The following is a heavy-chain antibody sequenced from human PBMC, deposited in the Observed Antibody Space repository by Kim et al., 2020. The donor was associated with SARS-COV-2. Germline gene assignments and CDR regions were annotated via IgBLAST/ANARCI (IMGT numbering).Heavy chain of an antibody. CDR3: ARGYYGSGSYYGGKDFDY. D-gene: IGHD3-10*01. CDR1: GGSFSCYY. V-gene: IGHV4-34*01. Sequence: SETLSLTCAVYGGSFSCYYWSWIRQPPGKGLEWIGEINHSGSTNYNPSLKSRVTISVDTSKNQFSLKLSSVTAADTAVYYCARGYYGSGSYYGGKDFDYWGQGTLVTVSS. CDR2: INHSGST. J-gene: IGHJ4*02.